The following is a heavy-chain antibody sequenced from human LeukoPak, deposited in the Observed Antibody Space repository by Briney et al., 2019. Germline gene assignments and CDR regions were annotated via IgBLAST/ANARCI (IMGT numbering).Heavy chain of an antibody. J-gene: IGHJ6*02. Sequence: GGSLRLSCAASGFTFSSYWMSWVRQAPGKGLEWVANIKQDGSEKYYVDSVKGRFTISRDNAKNSLYLQMNSLRAEDTAVYYCARVTLEWLLFRAYYYYGMDVWGQGTTVTVFS. CDR3: ARVTLEWLLFRAYYYYGMDV. D-gene: IGHD3-3*01. CDR2: IKQDGSEK. V-gene: IGHV3-7*01. CDR1: GFTFSSYW.